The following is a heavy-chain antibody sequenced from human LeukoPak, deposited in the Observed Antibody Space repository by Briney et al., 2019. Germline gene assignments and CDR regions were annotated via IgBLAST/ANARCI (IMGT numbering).Heavy chain of an antibody. CDR1: GFTFSSYA. V-gene: IGHV3-21*01. CDR3: ARDAGGRTQREGWFDP. Sequence: GGSLRLSCGASGFTFSSYAMTWVRQAPGKGLEWVSSISSTSIYIYYADSLKGRFTISRDNAKNSLYLQMNSLRVEDTAVYYCARDAGGRTQREGWFDPWGQGTLVTVSS. CDR2: ISSTSIYI. J-gene: IGHJ5*02. D-gene: IGHD1-26*01.